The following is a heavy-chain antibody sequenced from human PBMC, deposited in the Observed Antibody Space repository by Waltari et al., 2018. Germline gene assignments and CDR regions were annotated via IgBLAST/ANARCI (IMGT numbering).Heavy chain of an antibody. CDR1: GGSFSGYF. D-gene: IGHD3-3*01. CDR2: INHSGST. CDR3: ARARAYFWSGSYYYYAMDV. J-gene: IGHJ6*02. V-gene: IGHV4-34*01. Sequence: QAQLQQWGAGLLKPSETLSLTCAPYGGSFSGYFWSWIRQPPWKGLEWLGEINHSGSTIHNPSLKSRLTILLDTSKNHFSLKLNFVTAADTAVYYCARARAYFWSGSYYYYAMDVWGQGTTVTVSS.